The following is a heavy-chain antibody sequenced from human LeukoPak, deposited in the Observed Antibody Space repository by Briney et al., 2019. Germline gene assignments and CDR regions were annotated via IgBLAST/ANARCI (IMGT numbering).Heavy chain of an antibody. J-gene: IGHJ4*02. CDR3: ARGGYSSY. CDR2: IYTSGST. D-gene: IGHD6-13*01. V-gene: IGHV4-4*07. CDR1: GGSISSYY. Sequence: PSETLSLSCTVSGGSISSYYWSWIRQPAGKGLEWIGCIYTSGSTKYNPSLKSRVTMSVDTTTNKFSLKLISVIAADTAVFYCARGGYSSYWGQGTMVTAAS.